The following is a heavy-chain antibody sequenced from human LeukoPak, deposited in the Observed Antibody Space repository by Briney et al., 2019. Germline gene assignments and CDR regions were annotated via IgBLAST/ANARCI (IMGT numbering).Heavy chain of an antibody. D-gene: IGHD6-19*01. V-gene: IGHV3-23*01. CDR3: AKGAGGWFGWYIDL. CDR2: ICGSGDNT. J-gene: IGHJ2*01. Sequence: GGSLRLSCAASGFTFRNYAMTWVRQAPGKGLEWVSGICGSGDNTYCADSVKGRFTISRDNSKSTLYLQMHSLRAEDTAVYYCAKGAGGWFGWYIDLWGRGTLVTVSS. CDR1: GFTFRNYA.